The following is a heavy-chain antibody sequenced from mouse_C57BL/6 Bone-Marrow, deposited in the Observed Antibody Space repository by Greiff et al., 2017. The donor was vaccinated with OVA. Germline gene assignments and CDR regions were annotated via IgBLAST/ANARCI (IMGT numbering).Heavy chain of an antibody. D-gene: IGHD2-2*01. Sequence: DVHLVESGGGLVKPGGSLKLSCAASGFTFSDYGMHWVRQAPEKGLEWVAYISSGSSTIYYADTVKGRFTISRDNAENTLFLQLTSLRSEDTAMYYCARGYYHAMDYWGQGTSVTVSS. V-gene: IGHV5-17*01. CDR3: ARGYYHAMDY. CDR2: ISSGSSTI. CDR1: GFTFSDYG. J-gene: IGHJ4*01.